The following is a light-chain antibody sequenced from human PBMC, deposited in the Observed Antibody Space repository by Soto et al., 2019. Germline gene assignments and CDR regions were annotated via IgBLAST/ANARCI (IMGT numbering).Light chain of an antibody. V-gene: IGLV2-14*01. Sequence: QSALTQPASVSGSPGQSITISCTGTSSDVGGYNYVSWYQQHPGKAPKLMIYEVSNRPSGVSNRFSGSKSGNTASLTISGRQAENEADDYCSSYTSSSSYGFRTRTKVTVL. CDR1: SSDVGGYNY. J-gene: IGLJ1*01. CDR3: SSYTSSSSYG. CDR2: EVS.